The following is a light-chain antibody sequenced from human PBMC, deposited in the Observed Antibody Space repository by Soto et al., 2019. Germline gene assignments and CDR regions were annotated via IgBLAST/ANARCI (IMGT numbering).Light chain of an antibody. J-gene: IGKJ4*01. CDR2: GAS. CDR1: QSVGRDY. Sequence: EIVLTQSPATLSLSPGEGATLSCGASQSVGRDYLAWYQQKPGLAPRLLIHGASNRAAGIPDRFSGSGSGTDFTLIISRLEPEDFAVYFCQQYAAAPLTFGEGTEVEIK. V-gene: IGKV3D-20*01. CDR3: QQYAAAPLT.